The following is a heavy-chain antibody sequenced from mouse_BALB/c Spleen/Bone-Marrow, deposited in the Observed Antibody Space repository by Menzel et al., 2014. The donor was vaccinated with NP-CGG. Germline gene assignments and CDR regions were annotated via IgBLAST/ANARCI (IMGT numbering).Heavy chain of an antibody. CDR3: ARQGAPPWFAY. Sequence: EVMLVESGGDLVKPGGSLKLSCVASGFTFXTYGMSLVRQTPDKSLEWVATISRSVGSTYYPDSVKGRFPISSHNAKNTLHLQMSSLKSEDPAMYYCARQGAPPWFAYWGQGTLVTVSA. CDR2: ISRSVGST. D-gene: IGHD3-1*01. J-gene: IGHJ3*01. CDR1: GFTFXTYG. V-gene: IGHV5-6*01.